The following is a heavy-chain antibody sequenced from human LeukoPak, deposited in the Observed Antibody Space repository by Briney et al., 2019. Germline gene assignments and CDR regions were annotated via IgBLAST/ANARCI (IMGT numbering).Heavy chain of an antibody. CDR2: INSDGSST. V-gene: IGHV3-74*01. CDR1: GFTFSSYW. Sequence: SGGSLRLSCAASGFTFSSYWMHWVRQAPGKGLVWVSRINSDGSSTSYADSVKGRFTISRDNAKNTLYLQMNSLRAEDTAVYYRARDPRYCSSTRCYAIFDCWGQGTLVTVSS. J-gene: IGHJ4*02. D-gene: IGHD2-2*01. CDR3: ARDPRYCSSTRCYAIFDC.